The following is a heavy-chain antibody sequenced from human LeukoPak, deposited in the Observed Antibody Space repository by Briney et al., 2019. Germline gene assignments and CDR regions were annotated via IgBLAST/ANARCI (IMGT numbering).Heavy chain of an antibody. CDR2: IIPIFGTV. Sequence: GASVKVSCKASGGTFSSSAISWVRQAPGQGLEWMGGIIPIFGTVNYAQKFQGRVTITADKSTSTAYMELSSLRSEDTAVYYCARWASTGYSYGHFDYWGQGTLVTVSS. CDR1: GGTFSSSA. V-gene: IGHV1-69*06. CDR3: ARWASTGYSYGHFDY. D-gene: IGHD5-18*01. J-gene: IGHJ4*02.